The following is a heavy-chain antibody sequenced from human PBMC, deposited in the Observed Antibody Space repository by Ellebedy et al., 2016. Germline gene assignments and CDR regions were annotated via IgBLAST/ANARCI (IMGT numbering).Heavy chain of an antibody. Sequence: SVKVSCXASGYIFTSYDLNWVRQPPGQGLEWMGGIIPIFGTANYAQKFQGRVTITADKSTSTAYMELSSLRSEDTAVYYCARPWGGYYYGMDVWGQGTTVTVSS. D-gene: IGHD3-16*01. V-gene: IGHV1-69*06. CDR2: IIPIFGTA. CDR3: ARPWGGYYYGMDV. CDR1: GYIFTSYD. J-gene: IGHJ6*02.